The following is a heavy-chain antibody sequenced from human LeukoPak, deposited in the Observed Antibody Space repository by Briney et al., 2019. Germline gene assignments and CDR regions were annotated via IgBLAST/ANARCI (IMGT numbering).Heavy chain of an antibody. CDR3: AKGSYYDSSGSFYFDY. CDR1: GLTGSHNY. J-gene: IGHJ4*02. Sequence: GGSLRLSCAASGLTGSHNYVSWVRQAAGKGLEWVSAIHTSGDTCYADSVKGRFTISRDTSKNTLYVQVNSLGTEDTAAYYCAKGSYYDSSGSFYFDYWGQGTLVTVSS. D-gene: IGHD3-22*01. CDR2: IHTSGDT. V-gene: IGHV3-53*01.